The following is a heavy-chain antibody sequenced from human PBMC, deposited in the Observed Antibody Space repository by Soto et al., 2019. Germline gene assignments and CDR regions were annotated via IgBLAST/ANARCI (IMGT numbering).Heavy chain of an antibody. V-gene: IGHV3-30-3*01. D-gene: IGHD2-15*01. J-gene: IGHJ4*02. Sequence: GGSLRLSCAASGFTFSSYAMHWVRQAPGKGLEWVAVISYDGSNKYYADSVKGRFTISRDNSKSTLYLQMNSLRAEDTAVYYCARASYSSSSGAPYCSGGSCYRDDWGQGTLVTVSS. CDR2: ISYDGSNK. CDR1: GFTFSSYA. CDR3: ARASYSSSSGAPYCSGGSCYRDD.